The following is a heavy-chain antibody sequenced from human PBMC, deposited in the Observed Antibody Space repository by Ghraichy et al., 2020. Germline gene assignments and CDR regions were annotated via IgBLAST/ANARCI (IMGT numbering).Heavy chain of an antibody. Sequence: GGSLRLSCVGSGFTFSDYSMNWVRQSPGKGLEWVSYITSSSRTTSYADSVKGRFTISRDNAQNSLYLQMNRMRDEDTAVYYCVETFSYGSAGYVDYWCPGTLVVVSS. V-gene: IGHV3-48*02. J-gene: IGHJ4*02. CDR3: VETFSYGSAGYVDY. D-gene: IGHD6-19*01. CDR1: GFTFSDYS. CDR2: ITSSSRTT.